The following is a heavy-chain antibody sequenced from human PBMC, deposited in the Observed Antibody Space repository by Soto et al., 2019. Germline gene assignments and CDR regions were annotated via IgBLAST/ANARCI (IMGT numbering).Heavy chain of an antibody. CDR1: GYTFTSYG. Sequence: QVQLVQSGAEVKKPGASVKVSCKASGYTFTSYGISWVRQAPGQGLEWMGWISAYNGNTNYAQKLQGSVTMTADTSTSTAYMELRSLRSDDTAVYYCARDVSDYDILTGSIGVRDYWGQGTLVTVSS. CDR3: ARDVSDYDILTGSIGVRDY. J-gene: IGHJ4*02. V-gene: IGHV1-18*01. CDR2: ISAYNGNT. D-gene: IGHD3-9*01.